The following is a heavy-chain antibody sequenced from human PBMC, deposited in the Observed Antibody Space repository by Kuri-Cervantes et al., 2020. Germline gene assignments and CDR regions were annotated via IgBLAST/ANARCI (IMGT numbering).Heavy chain of an antibody. CDR3: VRLIGAVAGL. J-gene: IGHJ4*02. CDR2: IYYSGST. CDR1: GGSFSGYY. V-gene: IGHV4-39*01. D-gene: IGHD6-19*01. Sequence: ESLKISCAVYGGSFSGYYWGWIRQPPGKGLEWIGSIYYSGSTYYNPSLKSRVTISVDTSKNQFSLKLSSVTAADTAVYYCVRLIGAVAGLWGQGTLVTVSS.